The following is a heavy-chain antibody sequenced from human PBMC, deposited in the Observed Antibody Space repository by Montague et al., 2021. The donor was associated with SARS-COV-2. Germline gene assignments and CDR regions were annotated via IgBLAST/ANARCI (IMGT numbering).Heavy chain of an antibody. CDR1: GASISAGYY. CDR2: IYYSGST. Sequence: TLSLTCTVSGASISAGYYWTWIRQIPGKGLEWIGYIYYSGSTYYNPSLKSRVIMSIDTSKHQFSLKVSSVTAADTATYFCASAIAVADTHYYYYGMDVWGQGTTVTVSS. D-gene: IGHD6-19*01. V-gene: IGHV4-31*03. CDR3: ASAIAVADTHYYYYGMDV. J-gene: IGHJ6*02.